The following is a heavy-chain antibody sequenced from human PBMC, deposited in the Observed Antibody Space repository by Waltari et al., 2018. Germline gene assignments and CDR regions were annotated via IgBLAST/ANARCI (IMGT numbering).Heavy chain of an antibody. D-gene: IGHD6-6*01. V-gene: IGHV1-2*02. J-gene: IGHJ4*02. CDR3: ARAMGIGQLAAKLPGY. CDR1: GYTFTGYY. Sequence: QVQLVQSGAEVKKPGASVKVSCKASGYTFTGYYMHWVRQAPGQGLEWMGWINPNSGGTNYAQKFQGRVTMTRDTSISTAYMELSRLRSDDTAVYYCARAMGIGQLAAKLPGYWGQGTLVTVSS. CDR2: INPNSGGT.